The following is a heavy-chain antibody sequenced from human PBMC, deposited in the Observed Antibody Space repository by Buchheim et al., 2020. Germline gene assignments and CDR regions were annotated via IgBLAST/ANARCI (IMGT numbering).Heavy chain of an antibody. CDR2: INHSGST. V-gene: IGHV4-34*01. D-gene: IGHD5-18*01. Sequence: QVQLQQWGAGLLKPSETLSLTCAVYGGSFSGYYWSWIRQPPGKGLEWIGEINHSGSTNYNPSLKSRVTISVDTSKNQFFLKLSSVTAADTAVYYCARGKRGEYSYGYWFDPWGQGTL. J-gene: IGHJ5*02. CDR1: GGSFSGYY. CDR3: ARGKRGEYSYGYWFDP.